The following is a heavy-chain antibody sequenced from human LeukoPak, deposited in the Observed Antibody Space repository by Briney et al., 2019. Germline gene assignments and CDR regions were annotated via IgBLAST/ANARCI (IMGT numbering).Heavy chain of an antibody. CDR2: INPSGGST. D-gene: IGHD3-10*01. Sequence: SVKVSCKASGYTFTSYYMHWVRQAPGQGLERMGIINPSGGSTSYAQKFQGRVTMTRDTSTSTVYMELSSLRSEDTAVYYCARALEETYYYGSGSQNWFDPWGQGTLVTVSS. CDR3: ARALEETYYYGSGSQNWFDP. J-gene: IGHJ5*02. V-gene: IGHV1-46*01. CDR1: GYTFTSYY.